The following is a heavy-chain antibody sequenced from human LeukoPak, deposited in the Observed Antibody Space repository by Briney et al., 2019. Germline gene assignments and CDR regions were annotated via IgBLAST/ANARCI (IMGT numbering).Heavy chain of an antibody. CDR3: ARARLGATMAYNWFDP. CDR2: IIPIFGTA. V-gene: IGHV1-69*13. D-gene: IGHD1-26*01. CDR1: GGTFSSYA. J-gene: IGHJ5*02. Sequence: ASVKVSCKASGGTFSSYAISWVRQAPGQGLEWMGGIIPIFGTANYAQKFQGRVTITADESTSTAYMELSSLRSGDTAVYYCARARLGATMAYNWFDPWGQGTLATVSS.